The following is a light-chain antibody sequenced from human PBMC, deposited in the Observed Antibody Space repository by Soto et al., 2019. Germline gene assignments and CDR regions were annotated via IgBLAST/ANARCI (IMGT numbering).Light chain of an antibody. CDR2: DAS. V-gene: IGKV3-20*01. J-gene: IGKJ5*01. Sequence: IVLPQSPVTLSLSPGERATLSCRASQSVSTSLAGFKQKPGQAPRLLIYDASNRATGIPDRFSGSGSGTDFTLTISRLEPEDSAVYYCQLYGGSPIFGQGTRLEI. CDR1: QSVSTS. CDR3: QLYGGSPI.